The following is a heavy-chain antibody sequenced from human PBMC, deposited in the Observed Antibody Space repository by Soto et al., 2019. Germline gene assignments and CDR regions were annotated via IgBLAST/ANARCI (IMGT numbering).Heavy chain of an antibody. CDR2: IYWNDDK. V-gene: IGHV2-5*01. Sequence: SGPTLVNPTQTLTLTCTFSGFSLSTSGVGVGWIRQPPGKALEWLALIYWNDDKRYSPSLKSRLTITKDTSKNQVVLTMTNMDPVDTATYYCAHRMKSRLRFLEWAPASYYYYGMYVWGQGTTVTVSS. CDR1: GFSLSTSGVG. J-gene: IGHJ6*02. CDR3: AHRMKSRLRFLEWAPASYYYYGMYV. D-gene: IGHD3-3*01.